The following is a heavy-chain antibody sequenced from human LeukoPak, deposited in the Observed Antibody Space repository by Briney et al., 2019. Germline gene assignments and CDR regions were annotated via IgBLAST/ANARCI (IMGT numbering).Heavy chain of an antibody. V-gene: IGHV4-59*03. CDR2: IHYSGSS. Sequence: SSETLSLTCTVSGDSISNFYWNWIRQSPGKGLEWIGNIHYSGSSVYNPSLKSRGTISIDTSRKQFFLKLNSVTAADTAVYFCALAPNSNWFDFWGPGTLVTVSP. CDR3: ALAPNSNWFDF. CDR1: GDSISNFY. J-gene: IGHJ5*01. D-gene: IGHD2-8*01.